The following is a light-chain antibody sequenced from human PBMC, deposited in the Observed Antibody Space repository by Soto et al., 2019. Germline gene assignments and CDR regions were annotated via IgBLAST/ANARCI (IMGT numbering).Light chain of an antibody. CDR3: SSYTSSSFLYV. V-gene: IGLV2-14*01. J-gene: IGLJ1*01. Sequence: QSALTQPASVSGSPGQSITISCTGTSSDVGDYNYVSWYQQHPGKAPKLMIYDVSNRPSGVSSRFSGSKSGNTASLTISGLQAEDEADYYCSSYTSSSFLYVFGTGTKVTVL. CDR2: DVS. CDR1: SSDVGDYNY.